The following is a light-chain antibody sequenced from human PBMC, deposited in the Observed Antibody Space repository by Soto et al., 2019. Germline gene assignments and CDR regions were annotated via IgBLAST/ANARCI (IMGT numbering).Light chain of an antibody. J-gene: IGKJ1*01. CDR1: QSVRSSY. CDR2: GAS. V-gene: IGKV3-20*01. CDR3: QQYGSSGT. Sequence: EIVLTQSPATLSFSPGERATLSCRASQSVRSSYLAWYQQKPGQAPRLLIYGASNRATGIPDRFSGSGSGTDFTLTISRLEPEDFAVYYCQQYGSSGTFGQGTKVDIK.